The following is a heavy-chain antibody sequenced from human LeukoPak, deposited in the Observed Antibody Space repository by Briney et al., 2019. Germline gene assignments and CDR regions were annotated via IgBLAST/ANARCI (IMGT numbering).Heavy chain of an antibody. D-gene: IGHD6-13*01. CDR1: GFTFSSYA. J-gene: IGHJ6*02. V-gene: IGHV3-23*01. Sequence: PGGSLRLSCAATGFTFSSYAMSWVRQAPGKGLEWVSAISGSGGSTYYADSVKGRFTISRDNAKNTLYLQMNSLRAEDTAVYYCARGGVSSSWYFYYYYYGMDVWGQGTTVTVSS. CDR3: ARGGVSSSWYFYYYYYGMDV. CDR2: ISGSGGST.